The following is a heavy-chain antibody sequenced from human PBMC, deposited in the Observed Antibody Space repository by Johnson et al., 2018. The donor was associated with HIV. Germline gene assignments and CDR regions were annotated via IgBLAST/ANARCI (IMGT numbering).Heavy chain of an antibody. Sequence: VQLVESGGGLVQPGRSLRLSCAASGFTFDDYAMHWVRQAPGKGLEWVSGINWNGGSRVYADSVKGRFTISRDNAKNSLYLQMNSLRAEDTAVYYCAKGYCSSTSCYIWPHDAFDIWGQGTMVTVSS. V-gene: IGHV3-20*04. CDR2: INWNGGSR. CDR3: AKGYCSSTSCYIWPHDAFDI. J-gene: IGHJ3*02. CDR1: GFTFDDYA. D-gene: IGHD2-2*02.